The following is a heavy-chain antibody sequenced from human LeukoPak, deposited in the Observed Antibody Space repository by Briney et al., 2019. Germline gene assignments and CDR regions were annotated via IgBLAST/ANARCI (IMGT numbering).Heavy chain of an antibody. D-gene: IGHD5-18*01. CDR2: IIPILGIT. J-gene: IGHJ4*02. CDR1: GGTFNTYA. Sequence: SVKVSCKASGGTFNTYAISWVRQAPGQGLEWMGRIIPILGITNYAQKFQGRVTITADKSTTTAYMELSSLRSEDTAVYYCARALWGDGYSYGYGDYWGQGTLVTVSS. V-gene: IGHV1-69*10. CDR3: ARALWGDGYSYGYGDY.